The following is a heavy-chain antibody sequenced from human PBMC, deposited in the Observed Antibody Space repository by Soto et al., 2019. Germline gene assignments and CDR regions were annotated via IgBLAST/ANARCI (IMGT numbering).Heavy chain of an antibody. CDR2: ISAYNGNT. CDR3: ARDFITEGSGWYWFDP. D-gene: IGHD6-19*01. V-gene: IGHV1-18*01. CDR1: GYTFTSYG. J-gene: IGHJ5*02. Sequence: ASVKVSCKASGYTFTSYGISWVRQAPGQGLEWMGWISAYNGNTNYAQKLQGRVTMTTDTSTSTAYMELRSLRSDDTAVYYCARDFITEGSGWYWFDPWGQGTLVTVSS.